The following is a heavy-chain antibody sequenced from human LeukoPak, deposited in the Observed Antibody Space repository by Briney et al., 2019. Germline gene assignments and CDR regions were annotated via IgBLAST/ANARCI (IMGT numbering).Heavy chain of an antibody. CDR1: GFTFSSYA. D-gene: IGHD5-18*01. V-gene: IGHV3-49*04. J-gene: IGHJ4*02. CDR2: IRSKAYGGTI. CDR3: TRLRGYNYGYCDY. Sequence: GGSLRLSCAASGFTFSSYAMSWVRQAPGKGLEWVGFIRSKAYGGTIEYAASVKGRFTISRDDSKSIAYLQMNSLKTEDTAVYYCTRLRGYNYGYCDYWGQGTLVTVSS.